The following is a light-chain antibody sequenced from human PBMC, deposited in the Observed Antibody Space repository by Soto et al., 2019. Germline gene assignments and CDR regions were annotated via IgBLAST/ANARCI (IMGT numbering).Light chain of an antibody. Sequence: QCAVTQPACVSGSRVQAINVSFAGPSTDVGGYNFVSWYQHHPGKAPKLIIYEGTERPSGISPRFSGSKSGNTASLTISGPHAEYEAQESCPSYTRSSLLVFGSGTKLT. J-gene: IGLJ1*01. CDR1: STDVGGYNF. CDR3: PSYTRSSLLV. CDR2: EGT. V-gene: IGLV2-14*02.